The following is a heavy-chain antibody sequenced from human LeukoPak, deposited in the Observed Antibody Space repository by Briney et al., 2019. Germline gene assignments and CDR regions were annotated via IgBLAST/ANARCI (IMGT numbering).Heavy chain of an antibody. Sequence: QPSETLPLTCTVSGGSISSYYWSWIRQPPGKGLEWIGYIYYSGSTNYNPSLKSRVTISVDTSKNQFSLKLSSVTAADTAVYYCAMGKPRYYFDYWGQGTLVTVSS. CDR2: IYYSGST. D-gene: IGHD7-27*01. V-gene: IGHV4-59*08. CDR3: AMGKPRYYFDY. J-gene: IGHJ4*02. CDR1: GGSISSYY.